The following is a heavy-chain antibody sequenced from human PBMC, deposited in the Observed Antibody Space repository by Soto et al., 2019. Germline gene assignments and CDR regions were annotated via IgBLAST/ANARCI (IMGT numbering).Heavy chain of an antibody. D-gene: IGHD3-22*01. J-gene: IGHJ4*02. CDR3: AKDAPGSGWLSDY. CDR1: GFTFRIYA. CDR2: ITGNGGT. V-gene: IGHV3-23*01. Sequence: EVQLLESGGGVIQSGGSLRLSCAASGFTFRIYAMSWVHQAPGKGLEWVSTITGNGGTSYADFVRGRFTISRDNSKNTLYLQMNSLRAEDTAVYYCAKDAPGSGWLSDYWGQGTLVTVSS.